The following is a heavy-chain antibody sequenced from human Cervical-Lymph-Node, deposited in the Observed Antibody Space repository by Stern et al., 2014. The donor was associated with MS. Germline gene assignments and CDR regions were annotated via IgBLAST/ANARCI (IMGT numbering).Heavy chain of an antibody. CDR3: ARVSIAAQANYYYYGMDV. CDR1: GYTFTSYG. J-gene: IGHJ6*02. D-gene: IGHD6-6*01. V-gene: IGHV1-18*01. Sequence: VHLVESGAEVKKPGASVKVSCKASGYTFTSYGISWVRQAPGQGLEWMGWISAYNGNTNYAQKLQGRVTMTTDTSTSTAYMELRSLRSDDTAVYYCARVSIAAQANYYYYGMDVWGQGTTVTVSS. CDR2: ISAYNGNT.